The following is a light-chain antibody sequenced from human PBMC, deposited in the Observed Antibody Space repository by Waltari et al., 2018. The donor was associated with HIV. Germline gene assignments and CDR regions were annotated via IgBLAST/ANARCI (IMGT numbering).Light chain of an antibody. J-gene: IGLJ2*01. CDR1: KIGSKT. V-gene: IGLV3-21*04. CDR3: QVWDSSSVV. CDR2: DDT. Sequence: SYELTQPPSVSVAPGETARITCGGNKIGSKTVHWYQQKPGQAPVLVMYDDTDRPSGIPERFSGSNSRNTATLTSSRVEAGDEADYYCQVWDSSSVVFGGGTKLTVL.